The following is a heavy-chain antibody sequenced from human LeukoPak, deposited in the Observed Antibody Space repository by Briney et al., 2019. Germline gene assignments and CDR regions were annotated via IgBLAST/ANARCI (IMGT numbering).Heavy chain of an antibody. J-gene: IGHJ5*02. CDR1: GGSISSSSYY. CDR3: ARRPTIVSFRFDP. Sequence: SETLSLTCTVSGGSISSSSYYWGWIRQPPGKGLEWIGTIYDSGSTYYNPSLKSRVAISVDTSKNQFSLKLSSVTAADTAVYYCARRPTIVSFRFDPWGQGTLVTVSS. CDR2: IYDSGST. V-gene: IGHV4-39*01. D-gene: IGHD5-24*01.